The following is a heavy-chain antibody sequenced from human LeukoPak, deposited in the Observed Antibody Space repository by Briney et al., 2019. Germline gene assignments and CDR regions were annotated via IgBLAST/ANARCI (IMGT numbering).Heavy chain of an antibody. D-gene: IGHD3-10*01. CDR3: ARGGIPTGPYYYFYYMDV. CDR2: ISYDGNNK. Sequence: GGSLRLSCAASGFTFSIMHWVCQAPGKGLEWVALISYDGNNKFYADSVKGRFTISRDNSRNTLFLQMNSLRGEDAAVYSCARGGIPTGPYYYFYYMDVWGKGTAVTVSS. CDR1: GFTFSI. V-gene: IGHV3-30*01. J-gene: IGHJ6*03.